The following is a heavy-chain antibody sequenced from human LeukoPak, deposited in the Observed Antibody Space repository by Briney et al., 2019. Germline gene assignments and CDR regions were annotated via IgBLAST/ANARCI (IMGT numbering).Heavy chain of an antibody. CDR3: ARVIRFGELSPNYFDY. CDR2: INPSGGST. V-gene: IGHV1-46*01. J-gene: IGHJ4*02. Sequence: ASVKVSCKASGYTFTSYYMHWVRQAPGQGLEWMGIINPSGGSTSYAQKFQGRVTMTRDTSTSTVYMELSSLRSEDTAVYYCARVIRFGELSPNYFDYWGQGTLVTVSS. CDR1: GYTFTSYY. D-gene: IGHD3-10*01.